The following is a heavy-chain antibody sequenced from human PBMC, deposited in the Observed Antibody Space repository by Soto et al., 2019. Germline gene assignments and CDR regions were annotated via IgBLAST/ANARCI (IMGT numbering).Heavy chain of an antibody. J-gene: IGHJ5*02. CDR1: GYTFTSYA. Sequence: QVQLVQSGAEVKKPGASVKVSCKASGYTFTSYAMHWVRQAPGQRLEWMGWINAGNCNTKYSQKFQGRVTITRDTPASTAYMELSSLRSEDTAVYYCARDLRYGSGRLNWFDPWGQGPLVTVSA. CDR2: INAGNCNT. CDR3: ARDLRYGSGRLNWFDP. D-gene: IGHD3-10*01. V-gene: IGHV1-3*01.